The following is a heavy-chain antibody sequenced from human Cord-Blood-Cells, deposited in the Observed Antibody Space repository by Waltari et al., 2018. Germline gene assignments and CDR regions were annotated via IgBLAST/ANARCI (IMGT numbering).Heavy chain of an antibody. V-gene: IGHV6-1*01. J-gene: IGHJ3*02. CDR3: AREYKSEVRYAFDI. CDR1: GDSVPSNGAA. Sequence: QVQLQQSGPGLVKPSQTLSLPCAISGDSVPSNGAAWNWLLQSPSKGLEWLGRTYYRSKWYNDYAVSVKSRITINPDTSKNQFSLQLNSVTPEDTAVYYCAREYKSEVRYAFDIWGQGTMVTVSS. D-gene: IGHD1-20*01. CDR2: TYYRSKWYN.